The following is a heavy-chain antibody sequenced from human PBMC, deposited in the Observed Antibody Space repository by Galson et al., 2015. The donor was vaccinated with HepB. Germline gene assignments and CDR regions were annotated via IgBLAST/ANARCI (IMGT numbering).Heavy chain of an antibody. CDR2: IYYSGST. CDR1: GGSISSSSYY. V-gene: IGHV4-39*07. J-gene: IGHJ6*02. D-gene: IGHD5-18*01. CDR3: ARGFGNSFGYGYYYDGMDV. Sequence: SETLSLTCTVSGGSISSSSYYWGWIRQPPGEGLEWIGSIYYSGSTNYNPPLKSRVTLSVDTSKDQFSLKLTSVTAADTAVYYCARGFGNSFGYGYYYDGMDVWGQGTTVTVSS.